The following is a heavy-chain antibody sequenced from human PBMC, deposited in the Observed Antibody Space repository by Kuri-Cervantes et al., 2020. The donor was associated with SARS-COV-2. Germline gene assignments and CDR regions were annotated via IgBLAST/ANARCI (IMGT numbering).Heavy chain of an antibody. CDR3: ARVTTGTLDY. Sequence: LRLSCAISGDSVSSNSAGWNWIRQSPSRGLEWLGRTYYRSKRYHDYAVSVKSRIIINPDTSKNQFSLQLSSVTPEDTAVYYCARVTTGTLDYWGQGTLVTVSS. CDR2: TYYRSKRYH. D-gene: IGHD1-1*01. CDR1: GDSVSSNSAG. J-gene: IGHJ4*02. V-gene: IGHV6-1*01.